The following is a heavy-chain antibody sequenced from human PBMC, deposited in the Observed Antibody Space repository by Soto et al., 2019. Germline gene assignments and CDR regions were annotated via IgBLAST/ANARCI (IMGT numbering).Heavy chain of an antibody. Sequence: PGGSLRLSCAASGFTFSSYAMSWVRQAPGKGLEWVSAISGSGGSTYYADSVKGRFTISRDNSKNTLYLQMNSLRAEDTAVYYCAKVFTDYGDYDPEYEYFQHWGQGTLVTASS. CDR3: AKVFTDYGDYDPEYEYFQH. CDR1: GFTFSSYA. CDR2: ISGSGGST. J-gene: IGHJ1*01. V-gene: IGHV3-23*01. D-gene: IGHD4-17*01.